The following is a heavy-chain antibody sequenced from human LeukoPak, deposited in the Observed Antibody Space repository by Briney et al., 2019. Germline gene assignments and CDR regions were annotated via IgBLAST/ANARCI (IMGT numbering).Heavy chain of an antibody. V-gene: IGHV3-13*04. CDR1: GFTFSNYD. D-gene: IGHD1-26*01. CDR3: ARDAGSREFDY. Sequence: GRSLRLSCAASGFTFSNYDMYWVRQATGKGLEWVSRIGTAGDTYYPGSVKGRFTISRENAKNSLYLQMNSLRAGDTAVYYCARDAGSREFDYWGQGTLVTVSS. CDR2: IGTAGDT. J-gene: IGHJ4*02.